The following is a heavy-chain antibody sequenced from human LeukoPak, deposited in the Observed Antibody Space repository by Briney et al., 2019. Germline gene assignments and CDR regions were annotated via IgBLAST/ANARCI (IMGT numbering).Heavy chain of an antibody. D-gene: IGHD3-10*01. CDR1: GFTFNNAW. J-gene: IGHJ4*02. V-gene: IGHV3-23*01. CDR3: AIDTTYYYGSGSSYFDY. Sequence: GGSLRLSCAASGFTFNNAWMNWVRQAPGKGLEWVSSIRGSGGNADYADSVKGRFTISRDNSKNTLYLQMNSLRAEDTAIYYCAIDTTYYYGSGSSYFDYWGQGTLVTVSS. CDR2: IRGSGGNA.